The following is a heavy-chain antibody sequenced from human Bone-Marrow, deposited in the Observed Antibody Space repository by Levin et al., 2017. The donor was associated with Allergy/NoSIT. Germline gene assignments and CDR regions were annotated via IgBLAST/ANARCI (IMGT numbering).Heavy chain of an antibody. J-gene: IGHJ4*02. CDR2: SSYDEKTE. Sequence: GESLKISCVGSGFTFSNHGIHWVRQAPGKGLEWVSVSSYDEKTEFYADSVKGRFTMSRDNSKNTVYLHVHSLRVDDTALYFCARTGGNYRHDFDAGGQGILVTVSS. CDR1: GFTFSNHG. CDR3: ARTGGNYRHDFDA. V-gene: IGHV3-30*03. D-gene: IGHD5-24*01.